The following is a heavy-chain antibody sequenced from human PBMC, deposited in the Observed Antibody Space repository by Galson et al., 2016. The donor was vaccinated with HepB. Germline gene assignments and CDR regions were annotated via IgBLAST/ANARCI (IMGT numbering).Heavy chain of an antibody. J-gene: IGHJ4*02. D-gene: IGHD4-17*01. CDR3: ARFIIRPTVGLDY. CDR1: GGSFSGFY. CDR2: INHSGST. Sequence: SETLSLTCAVYGGSFSGFYWSWIRQPPGEGLEWIGEINHSGSTNYNPSLKSRVTISVDTSKNQFSLKLTSVTAADTAVYFCARFIIRPTVGLDYWGQGTLLTVSS. V-gene: IGHV4-34*01.